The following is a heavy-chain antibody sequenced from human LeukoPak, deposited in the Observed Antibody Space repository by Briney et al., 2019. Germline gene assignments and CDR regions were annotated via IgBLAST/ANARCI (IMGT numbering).Heavy chain of an antibody. CDR2: IYHSGST. Sequence: SETLSLTCTVSGGSISSGGYYWSWIRQPPGKGLEWIGYIYHSGSTYYNPSLKSRVTISVDRPKNQFSLKLSSVTAADTAVYYCATMPGIAAAGPDYWGQGTLVTVSS. J-gene: IGHJ4*02. CDR1: GGSISSGGYY. V-gene: IGHV4-30-2*01. CDR3: ATMPGIAAAGPDY. D-gene: IGHD6-13*01.